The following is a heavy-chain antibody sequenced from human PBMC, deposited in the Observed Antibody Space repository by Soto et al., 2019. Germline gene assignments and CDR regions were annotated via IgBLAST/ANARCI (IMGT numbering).Heavy chain of an antibody. V-gene: IGHV3-23*01. CDR3: VKGSSANRPYYFDY. CDR1: GLSFSNYA. J-gene: IGHJ4*02. Sequence: PGGSLRLSCAAPGLSFSNYAMSWVRQTPGRGLDWFSAISGSGGATYYADSVKGRFTISRDNSKNTVYLQMNSLRADDTAVYYCVKGSSANRPYYFDYWGQGTLVTVSS. D-gene: IGHD2-2*01. CDR2: ISGSGGAT.